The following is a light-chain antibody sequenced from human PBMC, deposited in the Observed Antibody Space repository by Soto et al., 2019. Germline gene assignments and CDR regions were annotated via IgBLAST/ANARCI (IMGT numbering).Light chain of an antibody. CDR2: DVS. CDR3: QQYKDYWT. CDR1: QTVERW. J-gene: IGKJ1*01. Sequence: DIQMTQSPSTLSASVGDRVIITCRASQTVERWMAWYQQKPGKAPKLLISDVSTLERGVPSRFSGSGSATEFTLTISGLQPDDFATYYCQQYKDYWTFGQGTKVDIK. V-gene: IGKV1-5*01.